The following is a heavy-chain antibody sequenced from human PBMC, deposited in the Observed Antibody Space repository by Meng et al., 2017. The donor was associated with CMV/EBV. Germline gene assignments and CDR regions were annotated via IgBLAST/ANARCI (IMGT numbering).Heavy chain of an antibody. J-gene: IGHJ6*02. V-gene: IGHV5-51*01. Sequence: GESLKISCKGSGYSFTSYWIGWVRQMPGKGLAWMGIIYPGDSDTRYSPSFQGQVTISADKSISTAYLQWSSLKASDTAMYYCARRLAAAEGTSFSYYGMDVWGQGTTVTVSS. CDR2: IYPGDSDT. CDR3: ARRLAAAEGTSFSYYGMDV. D-gene: IGHD6-13*01. CDR1: GYSFTSYW.